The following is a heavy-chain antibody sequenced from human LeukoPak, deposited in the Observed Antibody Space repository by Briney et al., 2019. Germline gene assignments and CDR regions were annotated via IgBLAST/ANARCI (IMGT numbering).Heavy chain of an antibody. V-gene: IGHV1-2*02. J-gene: IGHJ5*02. CDR3: ARDSRYCSGGSCFFWFDP. CDR1: GYTFTGYY. D-gene: IGHD2-15*01. Sequence: ASVKVSCKASGYTFTGYYMHWVRQAPGQGLEWMGWINPNSGGTNYAQKFQGRVTVTRDTSISTAYMELSRLRSDATAVYYCARDSRYCSGGSCFFWFDPWGQGTLVAVSS. CDR2: INPNSGGT.